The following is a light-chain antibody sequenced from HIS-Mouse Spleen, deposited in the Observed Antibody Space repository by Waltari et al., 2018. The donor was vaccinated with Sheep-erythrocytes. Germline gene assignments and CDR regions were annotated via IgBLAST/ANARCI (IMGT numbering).Light chain of an antibody. V-gene: IGLV3-1*01. J-gene: IGLJ2*01. CDR3: QAWDSSTYVV. Sequence: SYELTQPPSVSVSPGQTASIPRSGDKLGDKYACWYQQKPGKSPVLVIYQDSKRPSGIPGLFSGSNSGNTATLTNSGTQAMDEADYYCQAWDSSTYVVFGGGTKLTVL. CDR2: QDS. CDR1: KLGDKY.